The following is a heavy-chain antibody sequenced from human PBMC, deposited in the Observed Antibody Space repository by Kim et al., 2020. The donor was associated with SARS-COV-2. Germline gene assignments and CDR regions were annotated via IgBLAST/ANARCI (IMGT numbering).Heavy chain of an antibody. Sequence: GGSLRLSCLGSGFSFSGHYMTWVRQAPGQGLEWVANINQDGSATFYVDSVKGRFTISRDNAQNSLYLQMNSLRAEDSALYYCAKWSRGMDAWGQGTTVTVSS. D-gene: IGHD3-3*01. J-gene: IGHJ6*02. V-gene: IGHV3-7*03. CDR2: INQDGSAT. CDR3: AKWSRGMDA. CDR1: GFSFSGHY.